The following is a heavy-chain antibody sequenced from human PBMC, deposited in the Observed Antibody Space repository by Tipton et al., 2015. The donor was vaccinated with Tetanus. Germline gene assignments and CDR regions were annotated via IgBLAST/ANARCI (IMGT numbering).Heavy chain of an antibody. J-gene: IGHJ4*02. CDR1: GGFSSGDYY. CDR2: INYSGST. Sequence: TLSLTCTVSGGFSSGDYYWSWIRQHPGKGLEWIAYINYSGSTYYNPSLESRLTVSLDTSKNQFFLKLSSVTAADTAVYFCARGGTMVHGVILQDHFYYWGQGTLVTVSS. D-gene: IGHD3-10*01. CDR3: ARGGTMVHGVILQDHFYY. V-gene: IGHV4-31*03.